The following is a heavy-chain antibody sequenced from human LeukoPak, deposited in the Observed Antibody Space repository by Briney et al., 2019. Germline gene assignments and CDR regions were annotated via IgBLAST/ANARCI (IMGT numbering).Heavy chain of an antibody. J-gene: IGHJ5*02. CDR2: IKSKTDGATI. V-gene: IGHV3-15*01. Sequence: GGSLRLSCAVSGFSFSNAWMSWVRQAPGKGLEWVGRIKSKTDGATIDYAAPVKGRFTLSRGDSKKMLFLQMNSLKTEDTAVYYCAREEQFFSISWFDPWGQGTLVTVSS. D-gene: IGHD6-19*01. CDR3: AREEQFFSISWFDP. CDR1: GFSFSNAW.